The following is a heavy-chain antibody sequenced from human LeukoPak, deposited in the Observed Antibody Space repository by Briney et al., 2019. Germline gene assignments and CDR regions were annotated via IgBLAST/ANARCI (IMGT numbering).Heavy chain of an antibody. CDR2: IHYSGST. V-gene: IGHV4-39*01. CDR3: ASKQWLVGAFDY. CDR1: GGSISSSSYY. D-gene: IGHD6-19*01. J-gene: IGHJ4*02. Sequence: SETLSLTCTVSGGSISSSSYYWGWIRQPPGKGLEWIGSIHYSGSTYYNPSLKSRVTISVDTSKNQFSLKLSSVTAADTAVYYCASKQWLVGAFDYWGQGTLVTVSS.